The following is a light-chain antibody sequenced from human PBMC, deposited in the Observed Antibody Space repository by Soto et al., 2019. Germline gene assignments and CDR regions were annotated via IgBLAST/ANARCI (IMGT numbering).Light chain of an antibody. CDR3: QQYGSSLRT. CDR2: AAS. Sequence: EIVLTQSPGTLSLSPGERATLSCRASQSVGGNDLAWYQQKPGQAPRLLVYAASTRATGIPDRFSGSGSGTDFSLAISRLEPEDFAVDYCQQYGSSLRTFGQGTKLEIK. J-gene: IGKJ2*01. CDR1: QSVGGND. V-gene: IGKV3-20*01.